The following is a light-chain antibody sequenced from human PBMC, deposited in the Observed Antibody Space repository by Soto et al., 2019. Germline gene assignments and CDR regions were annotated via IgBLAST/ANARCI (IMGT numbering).Light chain of an antibody. CDR3: QQYNNWPRT. V-gene: IGKV3-15*01. J-gene: IGKJ1*01. CDR1: QSVNND. Sequence: ETVMTQSPATLSVSLGERVTFSCRASQSVNNDLAWYHQKPGQAPRLLIYGASTRATGIPARFSGSGSGTEFTLTINSLQSEDFAVYYCQQYNNWPRTFGQGTKVDIK. CDR2: GAS.